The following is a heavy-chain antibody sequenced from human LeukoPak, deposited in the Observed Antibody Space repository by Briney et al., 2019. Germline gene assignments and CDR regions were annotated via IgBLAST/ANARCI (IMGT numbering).Heavy chain of an antibody. CDR2: ISGRSSTI. V-gene: IGHV3-48*01. Sequence: PGGPLRLSCAASAFTFSDYSMNWVRQAPGKGLEWVSYISGRSSTIYYADSVKGRFTISRDNAQNSMYLQMNSLRAEDTAVYYCARDRIKSGSYYFDYWGQGTLVTVSS. CDR3: ARDRIKSGSYYFDY. CDR1: AFTFSDYS. D-gene: IGHD1-26*01. J-gene: IGHJ4*02.